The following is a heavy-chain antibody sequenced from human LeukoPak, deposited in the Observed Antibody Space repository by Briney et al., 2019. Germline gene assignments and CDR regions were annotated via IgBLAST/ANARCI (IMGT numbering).Heavy chain of an antibody. Sequence: GGSLRISCAASGFTFSTSWMAWVRQAPGEGLEWVANIKQDGSERFYVDSVKGRFTISRDNDKNSLSLQMNSLRAEDTAVYYCAKDTVGALDYWGQGTLVTVSS. CDR2: IKQDGSER. CDR1: GFTFSTSW. V-gene: IGHV3-7*01. D-gene: IGHD1-26*01. CDR3: AKDTVGALDY. J-gene: IGHJ4*02.